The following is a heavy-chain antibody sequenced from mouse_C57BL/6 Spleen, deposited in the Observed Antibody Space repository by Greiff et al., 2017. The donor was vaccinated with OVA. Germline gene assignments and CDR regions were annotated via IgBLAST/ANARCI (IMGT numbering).Heavy chain of an antibody. V-gene: IGHV1-80*01. CDR1: GYAFSSYW. J-gene: IGHJ1*03. CDR2: IYPGDGDT. D-gene: IGHD2-5*01. Sequence: VKLVESGAELVKPGASVKISCKASGYAFSSYWMNWVKQRPGKGLEWIGQIYPGDGDTNYNGKFKGKATLTADKSSSTAYMQLSSLTSEDSAVYFCARHYSNDWYFDVWGTGTTVTVSS. CDR3: ARHYSNDWYFDV.